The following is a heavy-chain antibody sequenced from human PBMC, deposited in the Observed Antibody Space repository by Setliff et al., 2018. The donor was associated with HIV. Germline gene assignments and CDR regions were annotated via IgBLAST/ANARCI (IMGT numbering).Heavy chain of an antibody. CDR3: AGENVDIVATTKAIDF. CDR2: ITYSGSHK. CDR1: GFAFSSYA. D-gene: IGHD5-12*01. V-gene: IGHV3-21*01. Sequence: GGSLRLSCAASGFAFSSYAMNWVRQAPGKGLGWVSSITYSGSHKFYADSLKGRVTISRDNAEKSLYLQMNSLRAEDTAVYYCAGENVDIVATTKAIDFWGQGTLVTVSS. J-gene: IGHJ4*02.